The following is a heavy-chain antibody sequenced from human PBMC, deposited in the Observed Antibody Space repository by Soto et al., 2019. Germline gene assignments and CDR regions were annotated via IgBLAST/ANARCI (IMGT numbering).Heavy chain of an antibody. V-gene: IGHV1-46*01. CDR3: ARSPYSSGYYYAIDY. D-gene: IGHD3-22*01. Sequence: ASVKGSCKASGYTLIMYYIHWMRQAPGQGLEWMGIINPSGGSTTYAQKFQGRVTMTRDTSTSTVYMDLSSLRSEDTAVYYCARSPYSSGYYYAIDYWGQGTQVTVSS. CDR2: INPSGGST. J-gene: IGHJ4*02. CDR1: GYTLIMYY.